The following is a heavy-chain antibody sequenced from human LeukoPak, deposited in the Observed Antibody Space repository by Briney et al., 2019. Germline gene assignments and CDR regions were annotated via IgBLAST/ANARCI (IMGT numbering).Heavy chain of an antibody. CDR1: VYTFTSYG. V-gene: IGHV1-18*04. D-gene: IGHD3-9*01. CDR2: ISAYNGNT. J-gene: IGHJ5*02. CDR3: ARDRGYDILTGYYYGHWFDP. Sequence: ASVKVSCKASVYTFTSYGISWVRQAPRQGLEWMGWISAYNGNTNYAQKLQGRVTMTTDTSRSTAYMELTSLRSDDTAVYYCARDRGYDILTGYYYGHWFDPWGQGTLVTASS.